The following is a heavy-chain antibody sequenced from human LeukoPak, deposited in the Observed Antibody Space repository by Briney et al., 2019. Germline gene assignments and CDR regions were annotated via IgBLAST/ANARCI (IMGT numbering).Heavy chain of an antibody. D-gene: IGHD4-17*01. CDR2: TYYRSKWYN. CDR1: GDSVSSNSAA. CDR3: ARVTTTVTLSYYYYGMDV. V-gene: IGHV6-1*01. J-gene: IGHJ6*02. Sequence: SQTLSLTCAISGDSVSSNSAAWNWIRQSPSRGLEWLGRTYYRSKWYNDYAVSVKSRITINPDTSKNQFSLHLNSVTPEDTAVYYCARVTTTVTLSYYYYGMDVWGQGTTVTVSS.